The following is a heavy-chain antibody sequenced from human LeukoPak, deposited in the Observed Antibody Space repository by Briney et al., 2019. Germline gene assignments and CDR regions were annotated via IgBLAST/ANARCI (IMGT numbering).Heavy chain of an antibody. CDR2: IIPILGIA. CDR1: GGTFSSYA. D-gene: IGHD2-21*02. V-gene: IGHV1-69*04. CDR3: AREFYHGVIRWRVTATH. Sequence: SVKVSCKASGGTFSSYAISWVRQAPGQGLEWMGRIIPILGIANYAQKFQGRVTITADKSTSTAYMELSSLRSEDTAVYYCAREFYHGVIRWRVTATHWGQGTLVTVSS. J-gene: IGHJ4*02.